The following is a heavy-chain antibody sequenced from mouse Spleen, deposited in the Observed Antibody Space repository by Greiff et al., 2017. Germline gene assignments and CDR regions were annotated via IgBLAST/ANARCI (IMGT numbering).Heavy chain of an antibody. J-gene: IGHJ4*01. D-gene: IGHD1-3*01. V-gene: IGHV5-4*02. CDR1: GFTFSDYY. CDR2: ISDGGSYT. Sequence: EVRLVESGGGLVKPGGSLKLSCAASGFTFSDYYMYWVRQTPEKRLEWVATISDGGSYTYYPDSVKGRFTISRDNAKNNLYLQMSSLKSEDTAMYYCARSGDYAMDYWGQGTSVTVSS. CDR3: ARSGDYAMDY.